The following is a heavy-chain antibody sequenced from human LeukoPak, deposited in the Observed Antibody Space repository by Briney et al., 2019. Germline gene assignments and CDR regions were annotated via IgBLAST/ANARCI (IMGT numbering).Heavy chain of an antibody. CDR2: INHSGST. Sequence: PSETLSLTCAVYGGSFSGYYWSWIRQPPGKGLEWIGEINHSGSTNYNPSLKSRVTISVDTSKNQFSLKLSSVTAADTAVYYCARGKRHYYDSGSPLDYWGQGTLVTVSS. D-gene: IGHD3-10*01. J-gene: IGHJ4*02. V-gene: IGHV4-34*01. CDR1: GGSFSGYY. CDR3: ARGKRHYYDSGSPLDY.